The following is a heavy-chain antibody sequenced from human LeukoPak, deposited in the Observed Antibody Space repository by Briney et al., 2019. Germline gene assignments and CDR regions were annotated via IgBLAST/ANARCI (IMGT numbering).Heavy chain of an antibody. Sequence: ASVKASCKASGYFFAAYYVHWVRQAPGHGLEWMGWINPNSGGNQFMQKFQGRVTMTRDTSISTAYMELSRLRSDDTAVYYCASGDNPWGQGTLVTVSS. CDR3: ASGDNP. V-gene: IGHV1-2*02. CDR1: GYFFAAYY. J-gene: IGHJ5*02. CDR2: INPNSGGN. D-gene: IGHD7-27*01.